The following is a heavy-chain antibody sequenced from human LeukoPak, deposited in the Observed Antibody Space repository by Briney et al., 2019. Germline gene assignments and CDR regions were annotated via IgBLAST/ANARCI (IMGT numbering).Heavy chain of an antibody. Sequence: GASVKVSCKVSGYTLTELSMHWVRQAPGKGLEWMGGFDPEDGETIYAQKFQGRVTMTEDTSTDTAYMELSSLRSEDTAAYYCATGSIVVVPATVRRNYYYYMDVWGKGTTVTVSS. CDR3: ATGSIVVVPATVRRNYYYYMDV. CDR1: GYTLTELS. V-gene: IGHV1-24*01. J-gene: IGHJ6*03. CDR2: FDPEDGET. D-gene: IGHD2-2*01.